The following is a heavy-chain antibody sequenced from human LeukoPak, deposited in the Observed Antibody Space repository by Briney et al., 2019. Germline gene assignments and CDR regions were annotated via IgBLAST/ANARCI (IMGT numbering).Heavy chain of an antibody. CDR2: INTNTGNP. J-gene: IGHJ5*02. CDR3: AKEGWFDP. Sequence: ASVKVSCKASGYIFTNNAMHWVRQAPGQGLEWMGWINTNTGNPTYAQGFTGRFVFSLDTSVSTAYLQISSLKAEDTAVYYCAKEGWFDPWGQGTLVTVPS. CDR1: GYIFTNNA. V-gene: IGHV7-4-1*02.